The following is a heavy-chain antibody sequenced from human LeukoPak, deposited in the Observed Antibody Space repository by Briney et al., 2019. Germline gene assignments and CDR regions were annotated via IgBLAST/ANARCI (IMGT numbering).Heavy chain of an antibody. Sequence: GGSLRLSCAAPGFTFSSYAMHWVRQAPGRGLEWVAVISYDGSNKYYADSVKGRFTISRDNSKNTLYLQMNSLRAEDTAVYYCAREGVELEFDYWGQGTLVTVSS. CDR1: GFTFSSYA. V-gene: IGHV3-30*04. D-gene: IGHD1-7*01. CDR2: ISYDGSNK. J-gene: IGHJ4*02. CDR3: AREGVELEFDY.